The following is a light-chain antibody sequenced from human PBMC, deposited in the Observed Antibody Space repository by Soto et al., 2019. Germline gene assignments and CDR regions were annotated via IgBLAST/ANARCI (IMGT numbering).Light chain of an antibody. CDR2: LEGSGSY. CDR1: SGHSSYI. J-gene: IGLJ2*01. Sequence: QLVLTQSSSASASLGSSVKLTCTLSSGHSSYIIAWHQQQPGKAPRYLMKLEGSGSYNKGCGVPDRFSGSSSGADRYLTISNLPSEDEADYYCETWDSNTRVFGGGTKLTVL. V-gene: IGLV4-60*03. CDR3: ETWDSNTRV.